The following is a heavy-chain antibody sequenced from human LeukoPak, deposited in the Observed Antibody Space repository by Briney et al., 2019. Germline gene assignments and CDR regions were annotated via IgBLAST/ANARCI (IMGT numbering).Heavy chain of an antibody. CDR1: GYTFSSYV. J-gene: IGHJ4*01. V-gene: IGHV1-3*01. D-gene: IGHD2/OR15-2a*01. CDR3: ARDTFGTTRPIEN. Sequence: ASVKVSCKASGYTFSSYVMHWVRQAPGQSLEWMGWINAGNGNTEYAQKFQGRVTITRDTSASTAYMELNSLRSEDTAVYYCARDTFGTTRPIENWGHGTLVSVSS. CDR2: INAGNGNT.